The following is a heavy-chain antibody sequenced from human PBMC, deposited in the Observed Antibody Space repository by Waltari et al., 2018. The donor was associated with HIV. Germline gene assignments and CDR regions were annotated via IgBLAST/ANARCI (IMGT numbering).Heavy chain of an antibody. Sequence: QVQLVQSGDEVKKPGASVTVSCKASGYTFTHYNINWVRQAPGLGLEWMGWISGYNGNTKYSENLKGRVTMTTDTSTTTVYLELRSLKPDDTALYYCARGSAVGATVYFDPWGQGTLVTVSS. D-gene: IGHD1-26*01. CDR2: ISGYNGNT. J-gene: IGHJ5*02. CDR1: GYTFTHYN. CDR3: ARGSAVGATVYFDP. V-gene: IGHV1-18*01.